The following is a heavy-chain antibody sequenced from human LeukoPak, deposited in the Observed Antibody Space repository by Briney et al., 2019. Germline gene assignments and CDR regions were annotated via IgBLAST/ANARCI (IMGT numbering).Heavy chain of an antibody. V-gene: IGHV4-30-4*01. CDR2: IYYSAST. CDR3: ARDLEMATIKGNPFRAPVVTAGGTFGY. D-gene: IGHD5-24*01. J-gene: IGHJ4*02. CDR1: GGSISSGDYY. Sequence: PSETLSLTCTVSGGSISSGDYYWSWIRQPPGKGLEWIGYIYYSASTYYNPSLKSRVTISVDTSKIQFSLKLSSVTDEDKAVYYCARDLEMATIKGNPFRAPVVTAGGTFGYWGQGTLVTVSS.